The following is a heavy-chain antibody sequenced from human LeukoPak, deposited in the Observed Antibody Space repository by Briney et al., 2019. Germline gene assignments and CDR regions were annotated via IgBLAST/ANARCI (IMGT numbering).Heavy chain of an antibody. CDR1: GGSFSGYY. Sequence: SETLSLTCAVYGGSFSGYYWSWIRQPPGKGLEWIGEINHGGSTNYNPSLKSRVTISVDTSKNQFSLKLSSVTAADTAVYYCARMIRILDYWGQGTLVTVSS. D-gene: IGHD3-22*01. CDR3: ARMIRILDY. J-gene: IGHJ4*02. CDR2: INHGGST. V-gene: IGHV4-34*01.